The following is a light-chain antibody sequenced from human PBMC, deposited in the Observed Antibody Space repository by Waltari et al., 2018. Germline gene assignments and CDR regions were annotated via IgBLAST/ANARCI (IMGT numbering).Light chain of an antibody. J-gene: IGKJ1*01. Sequence: EIVLTQSPGTLSLSPGERATLSCRASQSVSRTLAWYQQKPGQAPRLLIYDASIRPTGIPDRFSGSGSGTAFSLTISWLEPEDFAVYDCQKYGTLPATFGQGTKVEIK. V-gene: IGKV3-20*01. CDR3: QKYGTLPAT. CDR1: QSVSRT. CDR2: DAS.